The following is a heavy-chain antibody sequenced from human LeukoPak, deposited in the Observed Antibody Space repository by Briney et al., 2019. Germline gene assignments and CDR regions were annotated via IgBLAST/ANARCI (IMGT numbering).Heavy chain of an antibody. CDR1: GGTFSSYA. J-gene: IGHJ4*02. CDR3: ARNYDFWSGYSSGFDY. D-gene: IGHD3-3*01. V-gene: IGHV1-69*04. Sequence: ASVKVSCKASGGTFSSYAISWVRQAPGQGLEWMGRIIPILGIANYALKFQGRVTITADKSTSTAYMELSSLRSEDTAVYYCARNYDFWSGYSSGFDYWGQGTLVTVSS. CDR2: IIPILGIA.